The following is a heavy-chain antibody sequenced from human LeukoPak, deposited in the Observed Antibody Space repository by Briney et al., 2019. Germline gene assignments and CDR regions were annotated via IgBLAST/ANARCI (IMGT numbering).Heavy chain of an antibody. CDR1: GGTFSSYA. V-gene: IGHV1-69*05. Sequence: SVKVSCKASGGTFSSYAISWVRQAPGQGLEWMGGIIPILGTANYAQKFQGRVTITTDESTSTAYMELSSLRSEDTAVYYCATAPYCSSTSCYYYYYYMDVWGKGTTVTVSS. J-gene: IGHJ6*03. CDR3: ATAPYCSSTSCYYYYYYMDV. D-gene: IGHD2-2*01. CDR2: IIPILGTA.